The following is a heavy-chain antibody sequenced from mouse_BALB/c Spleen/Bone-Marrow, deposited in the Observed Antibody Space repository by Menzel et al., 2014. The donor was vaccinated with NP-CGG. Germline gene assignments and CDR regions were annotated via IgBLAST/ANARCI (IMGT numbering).Heavy chain of an antibody. CDR2: INPGTGYT. J-gene: IGHJ4*01. D-gene: IGHD4-1*01. CDR1: GYTFTNYW. CDR3: ARETGTYVMDY. Sequence: VKLVESGAELTKPGASVTMSCKASGYTFTNYWIHWIKQRPGQGLEWIGYINPGTGYTDYNPNFKDKATLTADKSSITAYMQLSSLTSEDSSVYYCARETGTYVMDYWGQGTPVTVAS. V-gene: IGHV1-7*01.